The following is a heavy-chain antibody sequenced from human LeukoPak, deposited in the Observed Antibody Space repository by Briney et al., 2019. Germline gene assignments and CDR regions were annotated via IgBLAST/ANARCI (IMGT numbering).Heavy chain of an antibody. CDR1: GGSISSGGYY. CDR2: IYYSGST. D-gene: IGHD3-22*01. V-gene: IGHV4-31*03. J-gene: IGHJ3*02. Sequence: SQTLSLTCTVSGGSISSGGYYWSWIRQHPGKGLEWIGYIYYSGSTYYNPSLKSRATISVDTSKNQFSLKLSSVTAADTAVYYCARTYDSSFDAFDIWGQGTMVTVSS. CDR3: ARTYDSSFDAFDI.